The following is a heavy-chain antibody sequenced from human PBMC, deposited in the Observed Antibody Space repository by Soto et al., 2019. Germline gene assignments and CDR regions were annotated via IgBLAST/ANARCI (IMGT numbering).Heavy chain of an antibody. CDR2: TYYRSKWYT. Sequence: QVQLQQSGPGLVKPSQTLSLTCAISGDSVSTNSAAWNWIRQSPSRGLEWLGRTYYRSKWYTDYAVSVRSRITVNPDTSKTHLSLQLSSVTPEDTAVYFCEREASSSFDYWGQGTPVTVSS. J-gene: IGHJ4*02. CDR1: GDSVSTNSAA. CDR3: EREASSSFDY. V-gene: IGHV6-1*01. D-gene: IGHD6-13*01.